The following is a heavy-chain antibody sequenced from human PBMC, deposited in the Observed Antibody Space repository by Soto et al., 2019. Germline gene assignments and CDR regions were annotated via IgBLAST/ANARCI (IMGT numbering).Heavy chain of an antibody. J-gene: IGHJ4*02. CDR2: IYSGGYT. Sequence: EVQLVESGGGLIQPGGSLRLSCAVSGFTVSNNYMSWVRQAPGKGLEGVSVIYSGGYTAYGDSVKGRFTISRDNSKNTLYSQMKSRGAEGTAVFYCGPQRGGGGYWGQGTLVTVSS. D-gene: IGHD6-25*01. V-gene: IGHV3-53*01. CDR3: GPQRGGGGY. CDR1: GFTVSNNY.